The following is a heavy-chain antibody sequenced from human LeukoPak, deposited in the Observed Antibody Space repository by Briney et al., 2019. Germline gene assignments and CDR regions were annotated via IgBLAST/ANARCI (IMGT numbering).Heavy chain of an antibody. Sequence: GGSLRLSCAASGFIFSSYWMHWVRQAPGKGLEWVAVISYDGSIQYYADSVKGRFTISRDNSNNTLSLQMNSLKAEDTAVYYCAKGRMMATIMISFDFWGRGTLVTVSS. J-gene: IGHJ4*02. V-gene: IGHV3-30*18. CDR2: ISYDGSIQ. CDR3: AKGRMMATIMISFDF. D-gene: IGHD5-24*01. CDR1: GFIFSSYW.